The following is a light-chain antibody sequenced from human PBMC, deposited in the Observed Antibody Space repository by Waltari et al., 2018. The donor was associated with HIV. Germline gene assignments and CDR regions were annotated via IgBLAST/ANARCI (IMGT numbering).Light chain of an antibody. CDR1: SSNIGAGYD. CDR3: QSYDSSLSGGDVV. Sequence: QSVLTQPPSVSGAPGQRVTISCTGSSSNIGAGYDVPWYQHLPGTAPKPLIYGNSNRPSGVPDRFSGSKSGTSASLAITGLQAEDEADYYCQSYDSSLSGGDVVFGGGTKLTVL. V-gene: IGLV1-40*01. J-gene: IGLJ2*01. CDR2: GNS.